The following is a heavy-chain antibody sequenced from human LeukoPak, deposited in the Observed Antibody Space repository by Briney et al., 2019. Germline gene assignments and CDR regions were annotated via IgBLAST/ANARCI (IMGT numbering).Heavy chain of an antibody. CDR1: DGSISSSGYY. V-gene: IGHV4-39*01. CDR3: ATRSYYYDSSGYE. J-gene: IGHJ4*02. CDR2: IYYSGST. Sequence: SETLSLTCTVSDGSISSSGYYWGWIRQPPGKGLEWIGSIYYSGSTYYNPSLRSRVTISVGTSKNQFSLKLSSVTAADTAVYYCATRSYYYDSSGYEWGQGTLVTVSS. D-gene: IGHD3-22*01.